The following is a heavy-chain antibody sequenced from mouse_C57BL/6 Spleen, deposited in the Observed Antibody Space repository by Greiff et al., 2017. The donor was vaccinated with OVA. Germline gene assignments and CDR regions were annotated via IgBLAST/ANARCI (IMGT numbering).Heavy chain of an antibody. D-gene: IGHD1-1*01. V-gene: IGHV1-26*01. Sequence: VQLQQSGPELVKPGASVKISCKASGYTFTDYYMNWVKQSPGKSLEWIGDINPNNGGTSYNQKFKGKATLTVDTSSSTAYMELRSLTSEDSAVYYCARSEYYGSSYGPRDDWGQGTTLTASS. CDR2: INPNNGGT. J-gene: IGHJ2*01. CDR3: ARSEYYGSSYGPRDD. CDR1: GYTFTDYY.